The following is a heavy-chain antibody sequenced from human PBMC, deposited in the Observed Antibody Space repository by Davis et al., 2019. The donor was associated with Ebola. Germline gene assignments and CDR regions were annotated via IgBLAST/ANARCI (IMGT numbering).Heavy chain of an antibody. CDR2: INSDGSST. CDR1: GFTFSSYW. Sequence: GESLKISCAASGFTFSSYWMHWVRQAPGKGLVWVSRINSDGSSTSCADSVKGRFTISRDNAKNTLYLQMNSLRAEDTAVYYCARGATVVKALDYWGQGTLVTVSS. CDR3: ARGATVVKALDY. V-gene: IGHV3-74*01. J-gene: IGHJ4*02. D-gene: IGHD4-23*01.